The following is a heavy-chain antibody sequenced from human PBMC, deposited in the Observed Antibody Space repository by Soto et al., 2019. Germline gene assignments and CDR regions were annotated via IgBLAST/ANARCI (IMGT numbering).Heavy chain of an antibody. CDR3: ASAPAYFGSELDS. Sequence: EVQLLESGGGLVQPGGSLRLSCAASGFTFRSYAMSWVRQAPGKGLEWVSAISGGSGNINYADYVKGRFTISRDNSRNTLYLQMNSLRAEDTAVYYCASAPAYFGSELDSWGQGALVTVSS. CDR2: ISGGSGNI. V-gene: IGHV3-23*01. CDR1: GFTFRSYA. D-gene: IGHD3-10*01. J-gene: IGHJ4*02.